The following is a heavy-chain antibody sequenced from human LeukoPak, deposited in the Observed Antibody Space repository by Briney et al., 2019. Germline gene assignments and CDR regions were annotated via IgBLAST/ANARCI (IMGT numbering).Heavy chain of an antibody. V-gene: IGHV3-73*01. CDR3: ARPSQYGSGTDYYFDS. CDR2: IRTKANNYAT. Sequence: GGSLRLSCAASGFMFSGSPMHWVRQASGKGLEWVGHIRTKANNYATIYAASVKGRFTISRDDSKNTAYLQMNSLKTEDTAVYCCARPSQYGSGTDYYFDSWGQGTLVTVSS. D-gene: IGHD3-10*01. J-gene: IGHJ4*02. CDR1: GFMFSGSP.